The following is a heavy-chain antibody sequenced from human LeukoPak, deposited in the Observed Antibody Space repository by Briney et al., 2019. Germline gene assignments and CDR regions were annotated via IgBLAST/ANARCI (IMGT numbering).Heavy chain of an antibody. CDR1: GGSISSYY. CDR2: TYYSGST. D-gene: IGHD1-26*01. J-gene: IGHJ3*02. V-gene: IGHV4-59*01. CDR3: ARDSSGSYWPDAFDI. Sequence: SETLSLTCTVSGGSISSYYWSWIRQPPGKGLEWIGYTYYSGSTNYNPSLKSRVTISVDTSKNQFSLKLSSVTAADTAVYYCARDSSGSYWPDAFDIWGQGTMVTVSS.